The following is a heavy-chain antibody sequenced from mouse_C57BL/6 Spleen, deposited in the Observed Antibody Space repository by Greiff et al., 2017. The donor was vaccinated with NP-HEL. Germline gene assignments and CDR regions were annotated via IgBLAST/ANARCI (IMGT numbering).Heavy chain of an antibody. V-gene: IGHV5-4*01. CDR3: ARGGDYYGSSYNAMDY. CDR1: GFTFSSYA. Sequence: EVQRVESGGGLVKPGGSLKLSCAASGFTFSSYAMSWVRQTPEKRLEWVATISDGGSYTYYPDNVKGRFTISRDNAKNNLYLQMSHLKSEDTAMYYCARGGDYYGSSYNAMDYWGQGTSVTVSS. CDR2: ISDGGSYT. D-gene: IGHD1-1*01. J-gene: IGHJ4*01.